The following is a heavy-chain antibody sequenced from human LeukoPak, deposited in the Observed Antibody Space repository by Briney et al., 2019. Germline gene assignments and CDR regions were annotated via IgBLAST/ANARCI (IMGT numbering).Heavy chain of an antibody. D-gene: IGHD3-3*01. V-gene: IGHV4-38-2*01. CDR3: ASDYDFWSGYYGYFQH. CDR1: GYSISSGYY. CDR2: IYHSGST. J-gene: IGHJ1*01. Sequence: SETLSVTCAVSGYSISSGYYWGWIRQPPGKGLEWIGSIYHSGSTYYNPSLKSRVTISVDTSKNQFSLKLSSVTAADTAVYYCASDYDFWSGYYGYFQHWGQGTLVTVSS.